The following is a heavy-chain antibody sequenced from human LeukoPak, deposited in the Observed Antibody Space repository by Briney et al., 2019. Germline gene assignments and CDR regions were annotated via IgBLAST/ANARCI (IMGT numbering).Heavy chain of an antibody. CDR3: AREYFHDGTGYSVFFDY. V-gene: IGHV4-39*07. CDR2: VYTSGNT. J-gene: IGHJ4*02. CDR1: GGSINNRSYY. Sequence: PSETLSLTCTVSGGSINNRSYYWGWIRRPPGKGLEWIGRVYTSGNTNYNPSLKSRVTMSVDTSKNQFSLKLSYVTAADTAVYYCAREYFHDGTGYSVFFDYWGQGTLVTVSS. D-gene: IGHD3/OR15-3a*01.